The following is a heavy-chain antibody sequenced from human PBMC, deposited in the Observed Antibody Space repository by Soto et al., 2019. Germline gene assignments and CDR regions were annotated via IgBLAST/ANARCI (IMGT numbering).Heavy chain of an antibody. CDR3: ARAVCYDFWSGYCGPYYYYMDV. CDR2: IYHSGST. J-gene: IGHJ6*03. Sequence: SETLSLTCAVSSGSISSSNWWSWVRQPPGKGLEWIGEIYHSGSTNYNPSLKSRVTISVDKSKNQFSLKLSSVTAADTAVYYCARAVCYDFWSGYCGPYYYYMDVWGKGTTVTVSS. CDR1: SGSISSSNW. V-gene: IGHV4-4*02. D-gene: IGHD3-3*01.